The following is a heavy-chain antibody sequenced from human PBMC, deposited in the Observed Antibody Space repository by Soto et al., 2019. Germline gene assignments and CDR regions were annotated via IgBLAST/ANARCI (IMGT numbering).Heavy chain of an antibody. Sequence: SVKVACKASGYTFTCYYMHWVRQAPGQGLDWMGWINPNSGGTNYAQKLQGRVTMTTDTSTSTAYMELRSLRSDDTAVYYCARDPQYCRRTSCYTGGLYYDDYGIDVWRQGTTDTVS. CDR3: ARDPQYCRRTSCYTGGLYYDDYGIDV. J-gene: IGHJ6*02. CDR2: INPNSGGT. V-gene: IGHV1-2*02. D-gene: IGHD2-2*02. CDR1: GYTFTCYY.